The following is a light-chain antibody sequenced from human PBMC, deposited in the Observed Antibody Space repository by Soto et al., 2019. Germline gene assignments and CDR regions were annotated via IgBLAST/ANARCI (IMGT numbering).Light chain of an antibody. CDR1: QSISTW. CDR3: QQYQNSWT. J-gene: IGKJ1*01. V-gene: IGKV1-5*01. Sequence: DIQMTQSPSTLSASVGDRVFITCRASQSISTWLAWYQQKPGKVPNLLIYDASNLESGVPLRFSGSGSGTEFTLTISSLQPDDFATYYCQQYQNSWTFGQGTKVEIQ. CDR2: DAS.